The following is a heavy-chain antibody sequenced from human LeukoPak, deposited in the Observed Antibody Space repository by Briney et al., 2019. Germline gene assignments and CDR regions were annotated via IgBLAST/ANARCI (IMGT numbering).Heavy chain of an antibody. V-gene: IGHV5-51*01. Sequence: GESLRISCKGSCSTFSSYWICWRRQMPGKVLEWMGITYPDDSDTRYSPSFQGQVTISADTSISTAYLQWSSLKASDTAMYYCTSQYSGYDLGPLGFWGQGTLVTVSP. D-gene: IGHD5-12*01. J-gene: IGHJ4*02. CDR2: TYPDDSDT. CDR1: CSTFSSYW. CDR3: TSQYSGYDLGPLGF.